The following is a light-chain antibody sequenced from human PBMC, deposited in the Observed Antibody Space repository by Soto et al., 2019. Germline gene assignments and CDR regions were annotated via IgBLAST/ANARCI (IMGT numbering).Light chain of an antibody. CDR2: SNN. J-gene: IGLJ1*01. Sequence: SVLQQPPSASGTPGRRVTISCTGNSSNIGSNTVNWHQQLPGTAPKLLIYSNNQRPSGVPDRFSGSKSGNTASLTISGLQAEDEADYYCCSYAGRDTLYVFGSGTKVTVL. V-gene: IGLV1-44*01. CDR3: CSYAGRDTLYV. CDR1: SSNIGSNT.